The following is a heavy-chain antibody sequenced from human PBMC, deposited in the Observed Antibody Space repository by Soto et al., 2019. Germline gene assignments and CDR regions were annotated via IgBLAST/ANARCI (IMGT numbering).Heavy chain of an antibody. CDR3: ASDPSTVVVRAGIEY. V-gene: IGHV3-74*01. D-gene: IGHD2-2*01. J-gene: IGHJ4*02. Sequence: GGSLRLSCAASGFTFRSYWMHWVRQAPGKGLVWVSRISPDGRSTTYADSVKGRFTISRDNAKKTLYLQMSSLRAEDTAVYYCASDPSTVVVRAGIEYWGQGTLVTVSS. CDR1: GFTFRSYW. CDR2: ISPDGRST.